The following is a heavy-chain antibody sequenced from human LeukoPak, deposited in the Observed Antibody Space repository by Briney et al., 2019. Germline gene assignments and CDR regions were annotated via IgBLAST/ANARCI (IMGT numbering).Heavy chain of an antibody. D-gene: IGHD6-19*01. CDR1: GFTFSGYA. Sequence: GGSLTLSCAASGFTFSGYAMSWVRQAPGQGLEWVSTICGFGGSTYYAASVKGRFTISRDNSKNTLYLQMNSLRAEDTAVYYCAKTSYSSGWPLDYWGQGTLVTVSS. CDR2: ICGFGGST. J-gene: IGHJ4*02. CDR3: AKTSYSSGWPLDY. V-gene: IGHV3-23*01.